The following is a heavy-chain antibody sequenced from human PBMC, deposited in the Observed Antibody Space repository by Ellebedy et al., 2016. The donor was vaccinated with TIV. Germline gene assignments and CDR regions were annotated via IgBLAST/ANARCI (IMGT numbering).Heavy chain of an antibody. D-gene: IGHD3-10*01. Sequence: GSLRLSCTVSGGSISSYYWSWIRQPPGKGLEWIGYIYYSGSTNYNPSLKSRVTISVDTSKNQFSLNLSSVTAADTAVYYCARVRQGPYYYGSGSYYGRFYLTFDSWGQGTLVTVSS. CDR1: GGSISSYY. CDR3: ARVRQGPYYYGSGSYYGRFYLTFDS. J-gene: IGHJ4*02. CDR2: IYYSGST. V-gene: IGHV4-59*12.